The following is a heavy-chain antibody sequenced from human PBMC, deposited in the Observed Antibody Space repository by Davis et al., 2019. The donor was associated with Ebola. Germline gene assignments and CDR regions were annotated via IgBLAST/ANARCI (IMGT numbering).Heavy chain of an antibody. CDR3: ATANSSSWYGYFQH. J-gene: IGHJ1*01. Sequence: PSETLSLTCAVYGGSFSGYYWSWIRQPPGKGLEWIGEINHTGSTNYNPSLKSRVTMSVDTSKNQFSLKLRSVTAADTAVYYCATANSSSWYGYFQHWGQGTLVTVSS. CDR2: INHTGST. V-gene: IGHV4-34*01. CDR1: GGSFSGYY. D-gene: IGHD6-13*01.